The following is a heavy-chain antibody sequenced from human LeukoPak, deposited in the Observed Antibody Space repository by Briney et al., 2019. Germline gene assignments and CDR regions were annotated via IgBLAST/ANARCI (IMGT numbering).Heavy chain of an antibody. Sequence: SVKVSCKASGGTLSSYAISWVRQAPGQGLEWMGRIIPILGIANYAQKFQGRVTITADKSTSTAYMELSSLRSEDTAVYYCARPGMAAAGSFDYWAREPWSPSPQ. CDR3: ARPGMAAAGSFDY. D-gene: IGHD6-13*01. J-gene: IGHJ4*02. CDR2: IIPILGIA. V-gene: IGHV1-69*04. CDR1: GGTLSSYA.